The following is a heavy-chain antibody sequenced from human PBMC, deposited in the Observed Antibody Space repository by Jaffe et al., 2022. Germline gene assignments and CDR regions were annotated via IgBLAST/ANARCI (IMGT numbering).Heavy chain of an antibody. J-gene: IGHJ3*02. V-gene: IGHV4-61*02. CDR3: ARDRKLRYFDWLPEPRDAFDI. D-gene: IGHD3-9*01. Sequence: QVQLQESGPGLVKPSQTLSLTCTVSGGSISSGSYYWSWIRQPAGKGLEWIGRIYTSGSTNYNPSLKSRVTISVDTSKNQFSLKLSSVTAADTAVYYCARDRKLRYFDWLPEPRDAFDIWGQGTMVTVSS. CDR2: IYTSGST. CDR1: GGSISSGSYY.